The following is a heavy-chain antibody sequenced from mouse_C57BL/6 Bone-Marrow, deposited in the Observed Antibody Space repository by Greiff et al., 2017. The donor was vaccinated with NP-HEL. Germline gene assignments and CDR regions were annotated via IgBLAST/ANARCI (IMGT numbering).Heavy chain of an antibody. V-gene: IGHV1-76*01. J-gene: IGHJ4*01. Sequence: QVQLQQSGAELVRPGASVKLSCKASGYTFTDYYINWVKQRPGQGLEWIARIYPGSGNTYYNEKFKGKATLTAEKSSSTAYMQLSSLTSEDSAVYFCARPYYYGSMGYYAMDYWGQGTSVTVSS. D-gene: IGHD1-1*01. CDR1: GYTFTDYY. CDR3: ARPYYYGSMGYYAMDY. CDR2: IYPGSGNT.